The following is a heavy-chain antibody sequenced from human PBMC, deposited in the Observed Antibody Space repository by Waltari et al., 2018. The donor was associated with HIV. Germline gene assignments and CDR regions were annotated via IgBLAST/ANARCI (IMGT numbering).Heavy chain of an antibody. V-gene: IGHV3-30*02. CDR3: AKDHLRVGAQRNYYYGMDV. CDR1: GFTFSSYG. D-gene: IGHD1-26*01. J-gene: IGHJ6*02. CDR2: IRYDGSNK. Sequence: QVQLVESGGGVVQPGGSLRLSCAASGFTFSSYGMHWVRQAPGKGLEWVAFIRYDGSNKYYADSVKGRFTISRDNSKNTLYLQMNSLRAEDTAVYYCAKDHLRVGAQRNYYYGMDVWGQGTTVTVSS.